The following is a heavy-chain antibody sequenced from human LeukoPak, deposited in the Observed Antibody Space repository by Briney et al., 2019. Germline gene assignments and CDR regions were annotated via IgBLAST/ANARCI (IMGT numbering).Heavy chain of an antibody. CDR3: ARPLTLGANDAFDI. V-gene: IGHV3-53*01. D-gene: IGHD1-26*01. Sequence: GGSLLLSCAASGFIVSSNYMSWVLQAPGKGLGWVSVIYSGGSTYYADSVKGRFTISRDNSKNTLYLQMNSLRAEDTAVYYCARPLTLGANDAFDIWGQGTMVTVSS. J-gene: IGHJ3*02. CDR1: GFIVSSNY. CDR2: IYSGGST.